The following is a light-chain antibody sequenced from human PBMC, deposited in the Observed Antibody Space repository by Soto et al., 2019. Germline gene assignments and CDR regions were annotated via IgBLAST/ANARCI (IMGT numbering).Light chain of an antibody. CDR2: AAS. J-gene: IGKJ4*01. CDR3: QHNKSFPLA. CDR1: QGISNY. V-gene: IGKV1-12*01. Sequence: DIQMTQSPSSVSASVGDRVTITCRASQGISNYLAWYQQKAGKAPNLLIYAASTLHSGVPSRFGGSGSGTDFTLTISSLQPEDFATDYGQHNKSFPLAFGGGTKVEIK.